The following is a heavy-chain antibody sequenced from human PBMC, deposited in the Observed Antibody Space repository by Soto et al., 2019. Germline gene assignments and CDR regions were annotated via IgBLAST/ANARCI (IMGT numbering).Heavy chain of an antibody. V-gene: IGHV4-34*01. J-gene: IGHJ4*02. CDR2: ISHSGST. Sequence: PSETLSLTCAVHGGSLSCYYWSWIRQPPGKGLEWIGEISHSGSTDYNPSLKSRVIISMDTSKNQFSLKLSSVTAADTAVYYCARRFDYWGQGTLVTVSS. CDR1: GGSLSCYY. CDR3: ARRFDY.